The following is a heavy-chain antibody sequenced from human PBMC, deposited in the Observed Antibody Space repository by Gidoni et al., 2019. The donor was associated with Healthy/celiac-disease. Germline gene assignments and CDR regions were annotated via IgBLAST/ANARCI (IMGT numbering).Heavy chain of an antibody. Sequence: EVQRVESGGGLVQPGGSLRLSCSASGFTFSSYAMHWVRQAPGKGLEYVSAISSNGGSTYYADSVKGRFTISRDNSKNTLYLQMSSLRAEDTAVYYCGTWDYYYYMDVWGKGTTVTVSS. J-gene: IGHJ6*03. CDR3: GTWDYYYYMDV. CDR1: GFTFSSYA. D-gene: IGHD2-2*01. CDR2: ISSNGGST. V-gene: IGHV3-64D*06.